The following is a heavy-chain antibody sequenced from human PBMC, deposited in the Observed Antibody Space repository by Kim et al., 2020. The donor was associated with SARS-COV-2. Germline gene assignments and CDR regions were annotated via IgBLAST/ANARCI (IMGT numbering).Heavy chain of an antibody. V-gene: IGHV3-53*01. CDR2: IYRDGST. CDR3: ARDARAAAADFDY. CDR1: GFTVSSNY. J-gene: IGHJ4*02. Sequence: GGSLRLSCAASGFTVSSNYMSWVRQAPGKGLEWVSVIYRDGSTHYADSVKGRFTISRDNSKNTLYLQMNSLRAEDTVVYYCARDARAAAADFDYWGQGTLVTVSS. D-gene: IGHD6-13*01.